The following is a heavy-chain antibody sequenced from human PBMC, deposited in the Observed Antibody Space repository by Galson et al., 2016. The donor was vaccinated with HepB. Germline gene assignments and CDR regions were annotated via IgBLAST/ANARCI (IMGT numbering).Heavy chain of an antibody. CDR1: GSTFSTYD. CDR2: IGTRGDK. CDR3: ARELQDAVTFAWYLDL. V-gene: IGHV3-13*04. J-gene: IGHJ2*01. D-gene: IGHD4-17*01. Sequence: SLRLSCAASGSTFSTYDMHWVRQASGKGLEWVSAIGTRGDKYYADSVEGRFTISRENAKNSLYPQMNYLRAEDTALYYCARELQDAVTFAWYLDLWGRGTLVTVSS.